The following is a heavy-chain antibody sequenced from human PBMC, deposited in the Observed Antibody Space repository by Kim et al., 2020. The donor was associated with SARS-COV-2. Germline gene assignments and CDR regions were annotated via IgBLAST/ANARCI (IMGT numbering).Heavy chain of an antibody. Sequence: SETLSLTCAVYGGSFSGYYWSWIRQPPGKGLEWIGEINHSGSTNYNPSLKSRVTISVDTSKNQFSLKLSSVTAADTAVYYCARGDPQYSSSWAYYFDYWGQGTLVTVSS. CDR1: GGSFSGYY. D-gene: IGHD6-13*01. V-gene: IGHV4-34*01. CDR3: ARGDPQYSSSWAYYFDY. CDR2: INHSGST. J-gene: IGHJ4*02.